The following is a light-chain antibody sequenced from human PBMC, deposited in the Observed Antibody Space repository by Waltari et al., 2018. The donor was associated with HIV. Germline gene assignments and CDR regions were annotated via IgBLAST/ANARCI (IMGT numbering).Light chain of an antibody. CDR1: HLGGKL. CDR3: QVWVDSRDVAVI. V-gene: IGLV3-21*04. CDR2: EDS. Sequence: SYALTQPPSVSVAPGKTARLTCGGAHLGGKLVHWYQQKPGRAPVLVICEDSDRPSGIPERFSGSNSGNTATLTISRVEGGDEADYYCQVWVDSRDVAVIFGGGTKLTVL. J-gene: IGLJ2*01.